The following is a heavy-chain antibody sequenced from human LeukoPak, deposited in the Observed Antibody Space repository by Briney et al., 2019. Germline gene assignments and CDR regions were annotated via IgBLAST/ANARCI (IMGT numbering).Heavy chain of an antibody. J-gene: IGHJ3*02. D-gene: IGHD2-15*01. CDR3: ARSEGSFCSGANCHAFDI. CDR1: GYSISSGYY. V-gene: IGHV4-38-2*01. Sequence: SETLSLTCAVSGYSISSGYYWGWIRQPPGKGLEWIGSIYHSGSTYYNPSLKSRVTISVDTAKNQFSLKLSSVTAADTALYYCARSEGSFCSGANCHAFDIWGQGAMVTVSS. CDR2: IYHSGST.